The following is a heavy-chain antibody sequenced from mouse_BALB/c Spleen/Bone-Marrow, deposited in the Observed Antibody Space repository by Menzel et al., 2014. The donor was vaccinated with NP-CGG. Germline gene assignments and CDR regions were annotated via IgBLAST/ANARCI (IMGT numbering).Heavy chain of an antibody. Sequence: QVQLKESGAELVKPGASVKMSCKASGYTFTSYWMHWVKQRPGQGLEWIGYIYPSTGYTEHNQKFKDKAIMTADKSSSTAYMQLSSLTSEDSAVHYCARDDYAYWGQGTLVTVSA. CDR2: IYPSTGYT. J-gene: IGHJ3*01. D-gene: IGHD2-4*01. CDR3: ARDDYAY. V-gene: IGHV1-7*01. CDR1: GYTFTSYW.